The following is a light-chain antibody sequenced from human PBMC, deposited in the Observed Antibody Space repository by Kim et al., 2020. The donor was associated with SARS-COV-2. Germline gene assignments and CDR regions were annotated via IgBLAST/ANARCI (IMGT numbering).Light chain of an antibody. CDR3: NHRSDGPLT. CDR1: QSVNTY. J-gene: IGKJ4*01. CDR2: DAS. V-gene: IGKV3-11*01. Sequence: EIVLTQSPATLSLSPGERATLSCRASQSVNTYLAWYHQRPGQAPRLLIYDASNRATGIPVRFSGSGFGTDFTLTISSLEPDDFAVYYSNHRSDGPLTFGGGTKVDIK.